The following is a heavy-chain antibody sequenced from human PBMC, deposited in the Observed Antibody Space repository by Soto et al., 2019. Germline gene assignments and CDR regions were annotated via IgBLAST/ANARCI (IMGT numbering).Heavy chain of an antibody. Sequence: GESLKIFCKGSGDSFTRYWISWVRQMPGKGLEWMGRIDPSDSYTNYSPSFQGHVTISADKSISTAYLQWSSLKASDTAMYYCARQNSGSYYYFDYWGQGTLVTVSS. CDR1: GDSFTRYW. CDR2: IDPSDSYT. D-gene: IGHD1-26*01. V-gene: IGHV5-10-1*01. CDR3: ARQNSGSYYYFDY. J-gene: IGHJ4*02.